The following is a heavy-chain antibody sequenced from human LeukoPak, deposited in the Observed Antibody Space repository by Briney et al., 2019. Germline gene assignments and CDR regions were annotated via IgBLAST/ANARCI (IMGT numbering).Heavy chain of an antibody. CDR3: AKRGVVIRGILVIGYHQEAYHYDF. V-gene: IGHV3-23*01. J-gene: IGHJ4*02. CDR1: GFSFSSYE. CDR2: ISERGGST. D-gene: IGHD3-10*01. Sequence: PGGSLRLSCAASGFSFSSYEMNWVRQAPGKGLEWVSYISERGGSTTYADSVKGRFTISRDTSLNTLYLQLNSLRAEDTAVYFCAKRGVVIRGILVIGYHQEAYHYDFWGQGVLVTVSS.